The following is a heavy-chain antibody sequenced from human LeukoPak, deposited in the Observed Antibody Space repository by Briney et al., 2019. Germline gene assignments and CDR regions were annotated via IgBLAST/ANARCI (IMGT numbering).Heavy chain of an antibody. J-gene: IGHJ4*02. CDR3: ARDDFWSGGDY. V-gene: IGHV1-69*05. CDR1: GGTFSSYA. CDR2: IIPIFGTA. Sequence: SVKVSCKASGGTFSSYAISWVRQAPGQGLEWMGRIIPIFGTANYAQKFQGRVAITTDESTSTAYMELSSLRSEDAAVYYCARDDFWSGGDYWGQGTLVTVSS. D-gene: IGHD3-3*01.